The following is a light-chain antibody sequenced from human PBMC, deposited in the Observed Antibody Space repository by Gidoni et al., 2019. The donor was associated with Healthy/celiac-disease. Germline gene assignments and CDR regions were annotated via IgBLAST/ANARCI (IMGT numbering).Light chain of an antibody. CDR1: QSVTSF. Sequence: PATLSLSPGERATLSGRASQSVTSFLVWYQQKPGQAPTLLIYDASYRATGIPARFSGAGSGTDFTLTISNLEPEDFAVYYCQQRYNWPLTFGGGTKVEIK. J-gene: IGKJ4*01. V-gene: IGKV3-11*01. CDR3: QQRYNWPLT. CDR2: DAS.